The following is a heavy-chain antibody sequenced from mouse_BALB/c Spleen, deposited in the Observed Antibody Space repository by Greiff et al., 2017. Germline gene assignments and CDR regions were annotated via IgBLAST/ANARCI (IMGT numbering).Heavy chain of an antibody. Sequence: VQLQQSGAELARPGASVKLSCKASGYTFTDYYINWVKQRTGQGLEWIGEIYPGSGNTYYNEKFKGKATLTADKSSSTAYMQLSSLTSEDSAVYFCARWFITTAPFAYWGQGTLVTVSA. CDR2: IYPGSGNT. V-gene: IGHV1-77*01. D-gene: IGHD1-2*01. J-gene: IGHJ3*01. CDR1: GYTFTDYY. CDR3: ARWFITTAPFAY.